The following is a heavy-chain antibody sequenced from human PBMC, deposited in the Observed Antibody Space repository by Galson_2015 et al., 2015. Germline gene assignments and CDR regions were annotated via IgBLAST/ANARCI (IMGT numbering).Heavy chain of an antibody. CDR1: GFTFSSYS. CDR2: ISSSGRYM. Sequence: SLRLSCAASGFTFSSYSMNWARPAPGKGLEWVSSISSSGRYMYYADSVKGRFTVSRDNAKNSLYLQMNSLRAEDTAVYYCARDVESSISCYVHWGQGTLVSVSS. V-gene: IGHV3-21*01. D-gene: IGHD2-2*01. CDR3: ARDVESSISCYVH. J-gene: IGHJ4*02.